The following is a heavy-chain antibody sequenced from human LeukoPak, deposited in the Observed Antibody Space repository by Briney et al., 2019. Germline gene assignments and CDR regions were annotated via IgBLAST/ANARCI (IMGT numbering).Heavy chain of an antibody. V-gene: IGHV3-33*01. CDR3: ARGAADPDY. D-gene: IGHD6-13*01. Sequence: GGSLRLSCAASGFTFSSYGMHWVRQAPGKGLEWVAVICFDGSNKYYADSVKGRFTISRDNYKNTLYLQMNSLRAEDTAVYYCARGAADPDYWGQGTLVTVSS. CDR2: ICFDGSNK. J-gene: IGHJ4*02. CDR1: GFTFSSYG.